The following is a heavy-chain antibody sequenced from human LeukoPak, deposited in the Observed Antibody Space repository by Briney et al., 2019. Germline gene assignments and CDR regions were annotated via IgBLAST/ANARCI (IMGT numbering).Heavy chain of an antibody. CDR1: RFTFSSYA. D-gene: IGHD1-26*01. CDR3: AKDLLGAYNPGTFDY. Sequence: GGSLRLSCAASRFTFSSYAMSWVRQAPGKGLEWVSAISGSSGSTYYADSVKGRFTISRDNSKNTLYLQMNSLRAEDTAVYYGAKDLLGAYNPGTFDYWGQGTLVTASS. CDR2: ISGSSGST. J-gene: IGHJ4*02. V-gene: IGHV3-23*01.